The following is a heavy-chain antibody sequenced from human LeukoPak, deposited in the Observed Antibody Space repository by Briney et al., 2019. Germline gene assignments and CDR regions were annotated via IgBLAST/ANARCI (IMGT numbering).Heavy chain of an antibody. Sequence: GGSLRLSCAASGFTFSSYGMHWVRQAPGKGLEWVAFIRYDGSNYYYADSVKGRFTISRDNSKNTLYLQMNSLRAEDTALYYCARAVTGRGCIDFWGQGTLVTVSS. CDR2: IRYDGSNY. D-gene: IGHD6-19*01. J-gene: IGHJ4*02. V-gene: IGHV3-30*02. CDR1: GFTFSSYG. CDR3: ARAVTGRGCIDF.